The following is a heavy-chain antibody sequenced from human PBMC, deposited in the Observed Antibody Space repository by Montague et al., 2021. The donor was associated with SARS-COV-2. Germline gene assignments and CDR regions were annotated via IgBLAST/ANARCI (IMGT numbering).Heavy chain of an antibody. CDR2: VYYTGGT. CDR3: ARAGGGSSYNYYGLDV. V-gene: IGHV4-59*01. CDR1: GGFINSFY. Sequence: SETLSLTCSISGGFINSFYWNWIRQSPGKGLEWIGYVYYTGGTNXNPSLKSRATISVDTSKNQFSLTVGSVTAADTAVYYCARAGGGSSYNYYGLDVWGQGTTVTVSS. D-gene: IGHD2-15*01. J-gene: IGHJ6*02.